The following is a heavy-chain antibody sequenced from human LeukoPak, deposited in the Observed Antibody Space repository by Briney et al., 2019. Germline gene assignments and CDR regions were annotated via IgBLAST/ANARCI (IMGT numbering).Heavy chain of an antibody. V-gene: IGHV3-9*03. J-gene: IGHJ4*02. CDR2: ISWNRVNI. CDR1: GLTLVDYA. D-gene: IGHD3-22*01. CDR3: GKGTMIVVAVGDYFDY. Sequence: PGPSPRLSCAASGLTLVDYAMHSVRHPPGKGLEWVSGISWNRVNIAYPDSVKGRFTIPRENPNNSLHLPRNRRRAEHIALFYCGKGTMIVVAVGDYFDYWGQGTLGTVSS.